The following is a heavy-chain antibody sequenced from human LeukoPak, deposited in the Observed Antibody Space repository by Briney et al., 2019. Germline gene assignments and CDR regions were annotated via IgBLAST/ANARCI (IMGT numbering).Heavy chain of an antibody. CDR2: ISSSSSTV. V-gene: IGHV3-48*02. Sequence: GGSLRLSCAASGFTFSSYSMNWVRQAPGKGLEWVSYISSSSSTVYYADSVKGRFTISRDNAKNSLYLQMNSLRDEDTAVYYCAREPHFGPGIDPWGQGTLVTVSS. J-gene: IGHJ5*02. CDR3: AREPHFGPGIDP. D-gene: IGHD3-16*01. CDR1: GFTFSSYS.